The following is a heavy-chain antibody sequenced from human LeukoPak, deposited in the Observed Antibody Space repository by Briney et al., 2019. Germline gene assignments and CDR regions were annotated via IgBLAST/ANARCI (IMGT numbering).Heavy chain of an antibody. J-gene: IGHJ4*02. Sequence: GGSLRLSCAASGFTVSNNYMSWVRQAPGKGLEWVAIISNDGSRKYYAHSVEGRFTISRDNSKNTLYLQMDSLRAEDTAVYYCARDRAWNYFDYWGQGTLVTVSS. CDR2: ISNDGSRK. D-gene: IGHD3-3*01. CDR1: GFTVSNNY. CDR3: ARDRAWNYFDY. V-gene: IGHV3-30*03.